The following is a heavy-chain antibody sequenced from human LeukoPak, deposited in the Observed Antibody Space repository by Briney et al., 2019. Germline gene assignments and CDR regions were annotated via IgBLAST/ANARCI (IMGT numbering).Heavy chain of an antibody. J-gene: IGHJ5*02. V-gene: IGHV3-7*01. D-gene: IGHD1-1*01. CDR3: AREGNNWNDDWFDP. CDR1: GFTFNSYW. CDR2: IKQDGSEK. Sequence: GGSLRLSCAASGFTFNSYWMTWVRQAPGKGLEWVANIKQDGSEKYYVDSVKGRFTISRDNAKNSLYLQMNSLRAEDTAVYYCAREGNNWNDDWFDPWGQGTLVTVSS.